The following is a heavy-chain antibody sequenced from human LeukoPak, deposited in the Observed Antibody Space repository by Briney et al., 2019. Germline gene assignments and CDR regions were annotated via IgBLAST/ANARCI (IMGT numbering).Heavy chain of an antibody. D-gene: IGHD3-10*01. V-gene: IGHV1-2*02. CDR3: ARDRLPLYVVRRVLDY. J-gene: IGHJ4*02. Sequence: ASVKVSCKASGYTFTGYYMHWVRQAPGQGLEWMGWINPNSGGTNYAQKFQGRVTMTRDTSISTAYMELSRLRSDDTAVYYWARDRLPLYVVRRVLDYGGQGTLVTVSS. CDR1: GYTFTGYY. CDR2: INPNSGGT.